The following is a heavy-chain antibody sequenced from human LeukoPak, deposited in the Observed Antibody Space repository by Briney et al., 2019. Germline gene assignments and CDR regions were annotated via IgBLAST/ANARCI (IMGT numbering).Heavy chain of an antibody. CDR2: ISSSSSTI. J-gene: IGHJ4*02. D-gene: IGHD3-10*01. CDR3: ARDIGFGELSFDY. CDR1: GFTFSSYS. Sequence: GGSLRLSCAASGFTFSSYSMNWVRQAPGKGLEWVSYISSSSSTIYYADSVKGRFTISRDNAKNSLYLLMNSLRAEDTAVYYCARDIGFGELSFDYWGQGTLVTVSS. V-gene: IGHV3-48*04.